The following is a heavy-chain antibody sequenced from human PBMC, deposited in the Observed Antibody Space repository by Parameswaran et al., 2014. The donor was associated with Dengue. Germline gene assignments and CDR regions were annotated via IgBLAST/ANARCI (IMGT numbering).Heavy chain of an antibody. Sequence: VRQAPGKGLEWIGYIYYSGSTNHNPSLKSRVTISIDTSKNQFSLKLSSVTAADTAVYYCARLVEMDTSYYHYNYMDVWAKDHGHRLL. CDR2: IYYSGST. CDR3: ARLVEMDTSYYHYNYMDV. V-gene: IGHV4-59*08. D-gene: IGHD5-24*01. J-gene: IGHJ6*03.